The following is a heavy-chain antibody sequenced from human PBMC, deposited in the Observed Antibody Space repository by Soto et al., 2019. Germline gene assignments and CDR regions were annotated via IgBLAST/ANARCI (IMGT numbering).Heavy chain of an antibody. CDR3: ARGPLVVLNYFES. Sequence: GASVKVSCKASGYTFTSYAMYWVRQAPGQRLEWMGWINAGNGNTKYAQNFQARLTISADKSTSTAYMELSSLTSDDTAMYFCARGPLVVLNYFESWGQGTLVTVSS. CDR2: INAGNGNT. J-gene: IGHJ4*02. V-gene: IGHV1-3*01. D-gene: IGHD6-6*01. CDR1: GYTFTSYA.